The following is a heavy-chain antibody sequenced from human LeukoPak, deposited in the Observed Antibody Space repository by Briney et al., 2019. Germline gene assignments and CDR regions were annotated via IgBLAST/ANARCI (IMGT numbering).Heavy chain of an antibody. D-gene: IGHD2-8*02. J-gene: IGHJ5*02. CDR2: INHSGST. CDR3: ARGTGNSRFDP. V-gene: IGHV4-34*01. Sequence: PSETLSLTCTVSGGSISSYYWSWIRQPPGKGLEWIGEINHSGSTNYNPSLKSRVTISVDTSKNQFSLKLSSVTAADTAVYYCARGTGNSRFDPWGQGTLVTVSS. CDR1: GGSISSYY.